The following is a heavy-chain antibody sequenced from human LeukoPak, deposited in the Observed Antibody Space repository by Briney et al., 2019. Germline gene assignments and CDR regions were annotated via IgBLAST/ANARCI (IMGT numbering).Heavy chain of an antibody. Sequence: ASVKVFCKASGYTFTGNHMHWVRQAPGQGLEWMGWINPNSGGTNYAQKFQGTVIMIRDTSISTAYMELSRLGADDTAVYYCARGGSTDSIHSCGGNCYFLDYWGQGTLVTVSS. D-gene: IGHD2-21*02. V-gene: IGHV1-2*02. CDR1: GYTFTGNH. CDR3: ARGGSTDSIHSCGGNCYFLDY. CDR2: INPNSGGT. J-gene: IGHJ4*02.